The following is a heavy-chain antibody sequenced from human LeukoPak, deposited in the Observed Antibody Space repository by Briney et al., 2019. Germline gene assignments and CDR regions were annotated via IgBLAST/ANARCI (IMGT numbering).Heavy chain of an antibody. CDR3: ARAYYSSSGDP. CDR2: INHSGST. Sequence: PSETMSLTCAVYAGSFSGYYWSWIRQPPGKGLEWVGEINHSGSTNYNPSLKSRVTISVDTSKNQFSLKLSSVTAADTAVYYCARAYYSSSGDPWGQGTLVTVSS. D-gene: IGHD6-6*01. CDR1: AGSFSGYY. V-gene: IGHV4-34*01. J-gene: IGHJ5*02.